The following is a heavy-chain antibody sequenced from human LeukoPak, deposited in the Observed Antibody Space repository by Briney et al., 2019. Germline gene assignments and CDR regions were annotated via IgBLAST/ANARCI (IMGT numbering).Heavy chain of an antibody. J-gene: IGHJ4*02. CDR2: ISAYNGNT. V-gene: IGHV1-18*01. CDR1: GYTFTSYG. D-gene: IGHD3-10*01. Sequence: ASVKVSCKASGYTFTSYGISWVRQAPGQGLEWMGWISAYNGNTNYAQKLQGRVTMTTDTSTSTAYMELRSLRSDDTAAYYCARDRERRRYGSGRPSLDYWGQGTLVTVSS. CDR3: ARDRERRRYGSGRPSLDY.